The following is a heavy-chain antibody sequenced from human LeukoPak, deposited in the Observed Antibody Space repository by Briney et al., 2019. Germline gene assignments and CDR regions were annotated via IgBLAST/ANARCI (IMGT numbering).Heavy chain of an antibody. CDR3: ASDPANYYDSSGYHHPWIS. D-gene: IGHD3-22*01. V-gene: IGHV1-69*05. Sequence: SVKVSCKASGGTFSSYAISWVRQAPGQGLEWMGGIIPIFGTANYAQKFQGRVTITTDESTSTAYMELSSLRSEDTAVYYCASDPANYYDSSGYHHPWISWGQGTLVTVSS. CDR2: IIPIFGTA. CDR1: GGTFSSYA. J-gene: IGHJ4*02.